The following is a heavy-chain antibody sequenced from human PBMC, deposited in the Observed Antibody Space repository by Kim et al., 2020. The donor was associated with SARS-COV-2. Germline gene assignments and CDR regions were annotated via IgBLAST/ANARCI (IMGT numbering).Heavy chain of an antibody. CDR2: INSDGGTT. Sequence: GGSLRFSCAASGFTFSSYWMHWVRQAPGKGLVWVSRINSDGGTTSYADSVKGRFTISRDNAKSTLYLQMNSLRAEDTAVYYCASRRYTGTYYYFDYWGQGTLVTVSS. D-gene: IGHD1-26*01. V-gene: IGHV3-74*01. CDR3: ASRRYTGTYYYFDY. J-gene: IGHJ4*02. CDR1: GFTFSSYW.